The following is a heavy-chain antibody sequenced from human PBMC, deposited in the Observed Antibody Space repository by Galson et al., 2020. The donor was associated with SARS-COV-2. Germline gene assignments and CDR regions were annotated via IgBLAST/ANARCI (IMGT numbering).Heavy chain of an antibody. Sequence: SVKVSCKASGGTFSTYAINWVRQAPGQGLEWMGGIIPIFGTAKYAQKFQGRVTITADESTSTAYMELSSLRSEDTAVYFCASIGTAATGRGYWGQGTRVTVSS. V-gene: IGHV1-69*13. CDR2: IIPIFGTA. J-gene: IGHJ4*02. CDR3: ASIGTAATGRGY. D-gene: IGHD6-13*01. CDR1: GGTFSTYA.